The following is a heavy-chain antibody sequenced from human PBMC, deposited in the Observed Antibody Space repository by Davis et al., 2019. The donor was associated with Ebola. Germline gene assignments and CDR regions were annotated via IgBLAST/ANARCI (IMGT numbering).Heavy chain of an antibody. Sequence: HSQTLSLTCAISGDSVSSNSAAWNWIRQSPSRGLEWLGRTYYRSKWYNDYAVSVKSRITINPDTSKNQFSLQLNSVTPEDTAVYYCARDSPYYGSGRGAFDIWGQGTMVTVSS. V-gene: IGHV6-1*01. CDR3: ARDSPYYGSGRGAFDI. J-gene: IGHJ3*02. CDR1: GDSVSSNSAA. CDR2: TYYRSKWYN. D-gene: IGHD3-10*01.